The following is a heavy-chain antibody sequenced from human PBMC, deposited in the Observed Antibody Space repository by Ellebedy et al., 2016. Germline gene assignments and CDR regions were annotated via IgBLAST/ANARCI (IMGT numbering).Heavy chain of an antibody. CDR3: TAGVFVTTWDY. J-gene: IGHJ4*02. V-gene: IGHV3-15*07. D-gene: IGHD4-17*01. CDR2: SVSQSDGGAT. CDR1: GFTVSTNY. Sequence: GESLKISCAASGFTVSTNYMNWVRQAPGKGPEWVGRSVSQSDGGATASAAPVRGRFTVSRDDSKNMFYLEMNDLKIEDTGVYYCTAGVFVTTWDYWGQGTQVTVSS.